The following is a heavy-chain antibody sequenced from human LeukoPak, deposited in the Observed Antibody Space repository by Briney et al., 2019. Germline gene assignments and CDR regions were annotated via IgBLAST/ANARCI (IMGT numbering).Heavy chain of an antibody. D-gene: IGHD2-15*01. CDR3: ARGICSGGSCLDYYYYYYMDV. V-gene: IGHV1-8*03. CDR1: GDTFTSYD. Sequence: ASVKVSCKASGDTFTSYDINWVRQATGQGLEWMGWMNPNSGNTGYAQKFQGRVTITRNTSISTAYMELSSLRSEDTAVYYCARGICSGGSCLDYYYYYYMDVWGKGTTVTVSS. J-gene: IGHJ6*03. CDR2: MNPNSGNT.